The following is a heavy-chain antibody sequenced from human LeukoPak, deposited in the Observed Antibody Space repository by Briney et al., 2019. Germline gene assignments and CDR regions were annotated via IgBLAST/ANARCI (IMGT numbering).Heavy chain of an antibody. J-gene: IGHJ4*02. CDR2: IYSGGST. Sequence: PGGSLRLSCAASGFTVSSNYMSWVRQAPGKGLEWVSVIYSGGSTYYADSVKGRFTISRDNSKNTLYLQMNSLRAEDTAVYYCAKEPKDCSSTSCYIYWGQGTLVTVSS. D-gene: IGHD2-2*01. CDR1: GFTVSSNY. V-gene: IGHV3-53*01. CDR3: AKEPKDCSSTSCYIY.